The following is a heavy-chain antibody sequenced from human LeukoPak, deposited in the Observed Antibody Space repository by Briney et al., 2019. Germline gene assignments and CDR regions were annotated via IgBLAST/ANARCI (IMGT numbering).Heavy chain of an antibody. CDR2: INHSGST. CDR3: ARGTRTFDP. V-gene: IGHV4-34*01. Sequence: GLEWIGEINHSGSTNYNPSLKSRVTISVDTSKNQFSLKLSSVTAADTAVYYCARGTRTFDPWGQGTLVTVSS. J-gene: IGHJ5*02. D-gene: IGHD1-14*01.